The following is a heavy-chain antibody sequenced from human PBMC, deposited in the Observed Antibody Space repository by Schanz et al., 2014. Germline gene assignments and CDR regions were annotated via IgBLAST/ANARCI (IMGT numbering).Heavy chain of an antibody. D-gene: IGHD3-22*01. CDR3: AKDISDTSGKDDY. J-gene: IGHJ4*02. V-gene: IGHV3-23*04. CDR1: GLIFSNYV. Sequence: VQLVESGGGLVQPGGSLKLSCAASGLIFSNYVMSWVRQAPGKGLLWVSSISGTGGDDTYYADSVKGRFTISRDNSKNTLFLQMNSLRVEDSAIYYCAKDISDTSGKDDYWGQGTLVTVSS. CDR2: ISGTGGDDT.